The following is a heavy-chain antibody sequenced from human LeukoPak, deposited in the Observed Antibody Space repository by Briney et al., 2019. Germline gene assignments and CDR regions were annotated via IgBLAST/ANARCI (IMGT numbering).Heavy chain of an antibody. V-gene: IGHV5-51*01. CDR2: ICPGDSDT. J-gene: IGHJ4*02. CDR3: ARYTDSGSYYLYFDY. D-gene: IGHD1-26*01. CDR1: GYSFTSYW. Sequence: GESLKISCKGSGYSFTSYWIGWVRQMPGKGLEWMGIICPGDSDTRYSPSFQGQVTISADKSISTAYLQWSSLKASDTAMYYCARYTDSGSYYLYFDYWGQGTLVTVSS.